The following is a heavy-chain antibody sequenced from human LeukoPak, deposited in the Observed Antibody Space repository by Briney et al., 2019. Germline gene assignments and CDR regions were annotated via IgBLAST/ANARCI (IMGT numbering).Heavy chain of an antibody. D-gene: IGHD3-3*01. CDR1: GGSISSYY. Sequence: SETLSLTCTVSGGSISSYYWSWIRQPAGKGLEWIGRIYTSGSTNYNPSLKSRVTMSVDTSKNQFSLKLSSVTAADTAVYYCARDGSPITISGYYYYMDVWGKGTTVTVSS. V-gene: IGHV4-4*07. CDR3: ARDGSPITISGYYYYMDV. CDR2: IYTSGST. J-gene: IGHJ6*03.